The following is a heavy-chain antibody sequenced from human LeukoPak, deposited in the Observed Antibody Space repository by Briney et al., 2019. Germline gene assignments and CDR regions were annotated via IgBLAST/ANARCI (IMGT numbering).Heavy chain of an antibody. J-gene: IGHJ4*02. Sequence: SETLSLTCTVSGGSISSYYWSWIRQPPGKGLEWIGYIYYSGSTNYNPSLKSRVTISVDTSKNQFSLKLSSVTAADTAVYYCARTGYSSSWYFDYWGREPWSPSPQ. CDR3: ARTGYSSSWYFDY. CDR1: GGSISSYY. V-gene: IGHV4-59*01. CDR2: IYYSGST. D-gene: IGHD6-13*01.